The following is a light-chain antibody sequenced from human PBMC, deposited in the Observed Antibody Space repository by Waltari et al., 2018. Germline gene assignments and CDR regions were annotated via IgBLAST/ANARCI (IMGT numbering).Light chain of an antibody. CDR1: TSDVGSSNL. V-gene: IGLV2-23*02. Sequence: QSALTQPASVSRTPGQSIPIYCRGTTSDVGSSNLVSWYQHHPGKAPKLMICEVIKRPSGVSDRFSGSKSGNTASLTIAGLQAEDEADYYCCSYAGSGTYVFGTGTKVTVL. CDR2: EVI. J-gene: IGLJ1*01. CDR3: CSYAGSGTYV.